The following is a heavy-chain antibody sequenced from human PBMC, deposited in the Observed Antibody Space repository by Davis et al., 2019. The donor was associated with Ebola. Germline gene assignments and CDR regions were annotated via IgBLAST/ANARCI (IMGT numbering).Heavy chain of an antibody. Sequence: GGSLRLSCAASGFMFSTYAMHWVRQAPGKGLEWVATIKEDGSEEYYVDSVKGRFTISRDNAKNLLYLQMNRLRVEDTAVYYCTRDDYDFWGGYSAVYYYGMDVWGIGTTVSVSS. V-gene: IGHV3-7*01. CDR2: IKEDGSEE. CDR3: TRDDYDFWGGYSAVYYYGMDV. CDR1: GFMFSTYA. D-gene: IGHD3-3*01. J-gene: IGHJ6*04.